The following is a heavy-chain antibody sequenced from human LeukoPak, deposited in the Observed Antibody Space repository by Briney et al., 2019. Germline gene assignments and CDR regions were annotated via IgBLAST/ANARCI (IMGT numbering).Heavy chain of an antibody. V-gene: IGHV1-18*01. CDR1: GYTFTSYG. Sequence: ASVMVSCKASGYTFTSYGISWVRQAPGQGLEWMGWISAYNGNTNYAQKLQGRVTMTTDTSTSTAYMELRSLRSDDTAVYYCARALRPRLTSTYYYGSGSYKPRQPEAYYFDYWGQGTLVTVSS. CDR3: ARALRPRLTSTYYYGSGSYKPRQPEAYYFDY. D-gene: IGHD3-10*01. J-gene: IGHJ4*02. CDR2: ISAYNGNT.